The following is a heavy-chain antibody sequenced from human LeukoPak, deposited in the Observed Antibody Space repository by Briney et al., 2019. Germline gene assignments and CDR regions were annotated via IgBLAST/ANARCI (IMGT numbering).Heavy chain of an antibody. Sequence: GSLRLSCAASGFTFSSYAMSWVRQAPGKGLEWVSAISGSGGSTYYADSVKGRFTISRDNSKNTLYLQMNSLRAEDTAVYYCARERRLYCSSTSCYTFGFDPWGQGTLVTVSS. J-gene: IGHJ5*02. CDR2: ISGSGGST. D-gene: IGHD2-2*02. V-gene: IGHV3-23*01. CDR3: ARERRLYCSSTSCYTFGFDP. CDR1: GFTFSSYA.